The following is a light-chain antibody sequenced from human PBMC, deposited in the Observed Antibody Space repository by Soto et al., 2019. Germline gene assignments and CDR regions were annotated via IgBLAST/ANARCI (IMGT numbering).Light chain of an antibody. J-gene: IGKJ4*01. Sequence: EIVMTQSPATLSVSPGERATLSCRASHRVSSYLAWYQQNPGQAPRLLIYGASTMATGIPARFSGSGSGTEFTLTISSLQSEDFAVYYCQQYNAWPLTFGGGNKVEIK. CDR1: HRVSSY. CDR3: QQYNAWPLT. CDR2: GAS. V-gene: IGKV3-15*01.